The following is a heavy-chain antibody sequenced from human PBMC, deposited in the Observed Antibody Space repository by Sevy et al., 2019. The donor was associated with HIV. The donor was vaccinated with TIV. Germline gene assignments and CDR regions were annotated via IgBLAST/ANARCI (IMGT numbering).Heavy chain of an antibody. CDR1: GVSLSNGAYY. CDR2: TYYNGNT. Sequence: SETLSLTCSVSGVSLSNGAYYWSWIRQHPEKGLEWIGYTYYNGNTYYNPSLKGRATISADTSKNQFSLRLSFVTAADTAVYYCSRASLSFFYLDVWGKGTTVTVSS. V-gene: IGHV4-31*03. CDR3: SRASLSFFYLDV. J-gene: IGHJ6*03.